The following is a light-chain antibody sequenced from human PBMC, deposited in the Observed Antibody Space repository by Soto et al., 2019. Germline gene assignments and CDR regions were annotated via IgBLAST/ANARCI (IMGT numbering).Light chain of an antibody. J-gene: IGLJ1*01. CDR2: DVN. CDR3: SSYTYSSTLYV. V-gene: IGLV2-14*01. Sequence: QSALTQPASVSGSPGQSITISCTGTSSDVGGYSYVSWYQQHPGKAPKLMIYDVNNRPSGVSNRFSGSKSGNTASLTISGLQAEYDADYYCSSYTYSSTLYVFGTGTKLTVL. CDR1: SSDVGGYSY.